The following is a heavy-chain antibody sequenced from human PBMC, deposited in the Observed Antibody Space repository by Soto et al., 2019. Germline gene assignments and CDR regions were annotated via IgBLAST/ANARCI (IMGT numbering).Heavy chain of an antibody. CDR3: AKITMVRGVIFTSLDA. J-gene: IGHJ6*02. V-gene: IGHV3-23*01. D-gene: IGHD3-10*01. CDR2: ISGSGGST. CDR1: GFTFSSYD. Sequence: XGSLRLSCAASGFTFSSYDMSWVRQAPGKGLEWVSAISGSGGSTYYADSVKGRFTISRDNSKNTLYLQMNSLRAEDTAVYYCAKITMVRGVIFTSLDAWGQGSTVTVSS.